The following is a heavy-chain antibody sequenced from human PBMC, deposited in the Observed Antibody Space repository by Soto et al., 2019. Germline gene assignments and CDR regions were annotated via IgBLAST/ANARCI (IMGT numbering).Heavy chain of an antibody. V-gene: IGHV3-30*04. Sequence: PGGSLRLSCAASGFTFSTYAMHWVRQDPGKGLEWVAVISYDGTNKYYADSVKGRFTIARDNSKNTLYVQMNSLRAEDTAVYYCASLDRWQLVSHYYGMDVWGQGTTVTVSS. D-gene: IGHD1-26*01. CDR1: GFTFSTYA. CDR2: ISYDGTNK. J-gene: IGHJ6*02. CDR3: ASLDRWQLVSHYYGMDV.